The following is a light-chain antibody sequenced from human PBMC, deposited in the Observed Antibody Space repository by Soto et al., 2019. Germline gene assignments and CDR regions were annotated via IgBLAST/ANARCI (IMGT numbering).Light chain of an antibody. CDR1: QSVTNSY. Sequence: EIVMTQSPVTLSVSPGERATLSCRASQSVTNSYLACYQQKPGQAPRLLIFGASTRAAGIPARFSGSGSGTEFTLTISSLQSEDFAVYYCQQYSNWPLTFGGGTKVDIK. CDR2: GAS. CDR3: QQYSNWPLT. V-gene: IGKV3-15*01. J-gene: IGKJ4*01.